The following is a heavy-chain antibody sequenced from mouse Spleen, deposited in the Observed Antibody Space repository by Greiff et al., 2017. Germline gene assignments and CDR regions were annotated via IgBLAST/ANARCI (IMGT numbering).Heavy chain of an antibody. D-gene: IGHD1-1*01. V-gene: IGHV1-52*01. CDR1: GYTFTSYW. CDR2: IDPSDSET. Sequence: QVQLQQPGAELVRPGSSVKLSCKASGYTFTSYWMHWVKQRPIQGLEWIGNIDPSDSETHYNQKFKDKATLTVDKSSSTAYMQLSSLTSEDSAVYYCARGGITTVAWYFDVWGTGTTVTVSS. CDR3: ARGGITTVAWYFDV. J-gene: IGHJ1*03.